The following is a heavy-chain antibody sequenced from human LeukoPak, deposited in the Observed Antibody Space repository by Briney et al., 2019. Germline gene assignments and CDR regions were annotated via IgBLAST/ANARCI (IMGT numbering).Heavy chain of an antibody. CDR2: IYYSGST. D-gene: IGHD6-19*01. J-gene: IGHJ6*03. V-gene: IGHV4-59*01. CDR1: GGSISSYY. Sequence: PSETLSLTCTVSGGSISSYYWGWIRQPPGKGLEWIGYIYYSGSTNYNPSLKSRVTISVDTSKNQFSLKLSSVTAADTAVYYCARAGGGSGWYEDYYYMDVWGKGTTVTVSS. CDR3: ARAGGGSGWYEDYYYMDV.